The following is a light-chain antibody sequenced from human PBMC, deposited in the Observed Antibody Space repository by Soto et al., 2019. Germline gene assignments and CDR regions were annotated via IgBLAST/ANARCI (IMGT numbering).Light chain of an antibody. J-gene: IGLJ3*02. CDR3: CSYAVISTFS. V-gene: IGLV2-23*02. CDR1: TSYVANYNL. Sequence: QSALTQPASVSGSPGQSITISCTGITSYVANYNLVSWYQLHPGKAPKLIIYEVSKRPSGVSNRFSGSKSGNTASLTISGLQAEDEADYHCCSYAVISTFSFGGGTKVTVL. CDR2: EVS.